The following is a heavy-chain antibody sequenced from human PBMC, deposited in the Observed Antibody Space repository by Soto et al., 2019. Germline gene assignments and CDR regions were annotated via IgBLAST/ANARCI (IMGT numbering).Heavy chain of an antibody. CDR2: IYHSGST. D-gene: IGHD6-13*01. CDR3: ARDVAAAGTAA. J-gene: IGHJ4*02. CDR1: GGSITSSNW. Sequence: QVQLQESGPGLVKPSGTLSLTCAVSGGSITSSNWWTWVRQPPGKGLEWIGEIYHSGSTNYNPSLKSRATISVDKSKNQFFLKLSSVTAADTAVYYCARDVAAAGTAAWGQGIMVTVSS. V-gene: IGHV4-4*02.